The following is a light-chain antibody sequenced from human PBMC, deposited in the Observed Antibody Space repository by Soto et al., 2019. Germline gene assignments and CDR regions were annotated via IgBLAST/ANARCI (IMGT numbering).Light chain of an antibody. CDR2: GAS. V-gene: IGKV3-20*01. CDR3: EQYGGSPMYT. CDR1: QSVSSTY. J-gene: IGKJ2*01. Sequence: EIVLTQSPGTLSLSPGERATLSCRASQSVSSTYLAWYQQKPGQAPRLLIHGASTRAFGIPDRFTGSGSGTDLTLTIRRLEPEDFAVYYCEQYGGSPMYTFGQGTKLEIK.